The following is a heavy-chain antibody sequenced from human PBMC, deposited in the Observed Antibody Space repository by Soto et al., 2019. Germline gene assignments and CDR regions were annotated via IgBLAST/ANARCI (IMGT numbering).Heavy chain of an antibody. J-gene: IGHJ6*02. Sequence: QVQLVQSGAEVKKPGSSVKVSCKASGGTFSSYAISWVRQAPGQGLEWMGGIIPIFGTANYAQKFQGRVTMTADESTSTVYRELSSWRSEDTAVYYCARNFGVYGESQVGSMDVWGQGTTVTVSS. V-gene: IGHV1-69*01. D-gene: IGHD4-17*01. CDR1: GGTFSSYA. CDR2: IIPIFGTA. CDR3: ARNFGVYGESQVGSMDV.